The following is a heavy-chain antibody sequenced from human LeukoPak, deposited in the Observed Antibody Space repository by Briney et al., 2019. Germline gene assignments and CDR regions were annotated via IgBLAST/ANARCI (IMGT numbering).Heavy chain of an antibody. D-gene: IGHD6-19*01. CDR1: GVSISSSY. V-gene: IGHV4-59*08. CDR3: AVLAGTDYYYNMDV. Sequence: SETLSLTCTVSGVSISSSYWSWIRQSPGKGLEWIGYIDYSGSTNYNPSLKSRVTISADTSKKQLSLKLSSVTAADTAVYYCAVLAGTDYYYNMDVWGQGTTVTVSS. J-gene: IGHJ6*02. CDR2: IDYSGST.